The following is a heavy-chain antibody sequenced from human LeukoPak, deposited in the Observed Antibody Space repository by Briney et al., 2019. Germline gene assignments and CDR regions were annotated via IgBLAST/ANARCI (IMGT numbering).Heavy chain of an antibody. J-gene: IGHJ6*03. CDR2: IYYSART. CDR3: ARVRSGSYYEAYYYMDV. CDR1: GGSISSSSYY. D-gene: IGHD1-26*01. Sequence: KPSETLSLTCTVSGGSISSSSYYWGWIRQPPGKGLEWIGGIYYSARTYYNPSLKSRVTISVDTSKSQFSLKLSSVTAADTAVYYCARVRSGSYYEAYYYMDVWGKGTTVTVSS. V-gene: IGHV4-39*07.